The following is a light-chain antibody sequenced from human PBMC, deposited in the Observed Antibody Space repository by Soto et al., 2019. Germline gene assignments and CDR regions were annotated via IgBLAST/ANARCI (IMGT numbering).Light chain of an antibody. V-gene: IGLV1-40*01. CDR2: GNS. CDR1: SSNIGAGYN. J-gene: IGLJ2*01. CDR3: QSYDSSLSGPVV. Sequence: QSVLTQPPSVSGAPGQRVTISCTGSSSNIGAGYNVHWCQQLPGTAPKLLIYGNSNRPSGVPDRFSGSKSGTSASLAITGLQPEDDADYYCQSYDSSLSGPVVFGGGTTLTVL.